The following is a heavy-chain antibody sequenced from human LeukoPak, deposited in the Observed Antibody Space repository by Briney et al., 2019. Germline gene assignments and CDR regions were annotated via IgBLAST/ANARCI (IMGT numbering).Heavy chain of an antibody. J-gene: IGHJ4*02. V-gene: IGHV3-21*01. CDR1: GFTFSNYN. Sequence: PGGSLRLSCAASGFTFSNYNMNWVRQAPGKGLEWVSFISTSSSYIYYADSVKGRFTISRHNAKNSLYLQMNSLRAEDTAVYYCARRGYHDYSGFDYWGQGTLVTVSS. D-gene: IGHD1-26*01. CDR3: ARRGYHDYSGFDY. CDR2: ISTSSSYI.